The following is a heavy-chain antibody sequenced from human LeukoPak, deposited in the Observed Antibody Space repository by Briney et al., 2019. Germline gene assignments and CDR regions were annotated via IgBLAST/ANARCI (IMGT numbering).Heavy chain of an antibody. CDR1: GYTLTDLS. CDR3: ATDRTKWDLLNY. V-gene: IGHV1-24*01. D-gene: IGHD1-26*01. Sequence: ASVKVSCKVSGYTLTDLSLHWVRQAPGKGLEWMGGLDPEDGEMIYSQKFQGRVTMTEDTSTDIAYMEMSSLRSEDTAVYYCATDRTKWDLLNYWGQGTLATVSS. J-gene: IGHJ4*02. CDR2: LDPEDGEM.